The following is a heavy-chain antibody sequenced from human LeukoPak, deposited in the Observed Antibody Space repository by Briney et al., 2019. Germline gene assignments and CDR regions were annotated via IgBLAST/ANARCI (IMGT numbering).Heavy chain of an antibody. J-gene: IGHJ4*02. V-gene: IGHV4-59*12. CDR3: AREIVSVDY. CDR2: IYYSGST. D-gene: IGHD3-16*02. CDR1: GGSISSYY. Sequence: KASETLSLTCTVSGGSISSYYWSWIRQPPGKGLEWIGYIYYSGSTNYNPSLKSRVTISVDTSKNQFSLKLSSVTAADTAVYYCAREIVSVDYWGQGTLVTVSS.